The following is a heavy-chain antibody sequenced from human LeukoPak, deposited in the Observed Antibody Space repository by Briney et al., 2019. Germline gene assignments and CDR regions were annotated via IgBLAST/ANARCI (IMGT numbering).Heavy chain of an antibody. Sequence: GASLKVSCKASGYAFTGYYMQWVRQDPGQGLEWMGIINPSGGSTSYAQKFQGRVTMTRDTSTNTVYMELSSLRSEDTAVYFCARATLSDYYFNYWGQGTLVTVSS. V-gene: IGHV1-46*01. CDR1: GYAFTGYY. CDR3: ARATLSDYYFNY. J-gene: IGHJ4*02. CDR2: INPSGGST.